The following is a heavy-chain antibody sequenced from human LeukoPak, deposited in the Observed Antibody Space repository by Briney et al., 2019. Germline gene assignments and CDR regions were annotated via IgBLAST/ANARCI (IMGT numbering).Heavy chain of an antibody. V-gene: IGHV4-59*12. CDR1: GVSISSYY. CDR2: IYYSGST. J-gene: IGHJ6*03. Sequence: SETLSLTCTVSGVSISSYYWSWIRQPPGKGLEWIGYIYYSGSTNHNPSLKSRVTISVDTSKNQFSLKLSSVTAADTAVYYCARLVVPAARYPYYYYYYMDVWGKGTTVTVSS. D-gene: IGHD2-2*01. CDR3: ARLVVPAARYPYYYYYYMDV.